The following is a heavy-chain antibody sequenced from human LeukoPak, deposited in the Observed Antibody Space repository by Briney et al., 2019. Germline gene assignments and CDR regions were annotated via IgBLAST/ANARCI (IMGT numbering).Heavy chain of an antibody. CDR1: GGSISSSGYC. J-gene: IGHJ3*02. CDR2: IDYSGNT. Sequence: SETLSLTCTVSGGSISSSGYCWGWIRQPPGKGLEWIGSIDYSGNTNYNPSLKSRVTIAVDMSKNQFSLKLSSVTAADTAVYHCARDTIKRNCSGGSCLLLTFDIWGQGTLVTVSS. D-gene: IGHD2-15*01. V-gene: IGHV4-39*07. CDR3: ARDTIKRNCSGGSCLLLTFDI.